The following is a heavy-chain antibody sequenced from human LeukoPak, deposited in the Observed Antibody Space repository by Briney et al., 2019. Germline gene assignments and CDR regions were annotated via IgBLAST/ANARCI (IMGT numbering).Heavy chain of an antibody. CDR1: GFTFSSFA. CDR3: ARDVVAAALYYYGMDV. Sequence: GGSLRLSCAASGFTFSSFAMHWVRQAPGKGLEWVAVISYDGSNKHYADSVKGRFTISRDSSRNTLYLQMNSLRPEDTAVYYCARDVVAAALYYYGMDVWGQGTTVTVSS. V-gene: IGHV3-30-3*01. D-gene: IGHD6-13*01. CDR2: ISYDGSNK. J-gene: IGHJ6*02.